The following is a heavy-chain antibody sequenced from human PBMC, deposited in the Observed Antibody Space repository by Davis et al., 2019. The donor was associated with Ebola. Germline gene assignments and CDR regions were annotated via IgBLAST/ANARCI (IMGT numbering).Heavy chain of an antibody. CDR3: ARDPWHWT. J-gene: IGHJ5*02. Sequence: PGGSLRLSCAASGFTFDDYAMHWVRQAPVKGLEWVSGISWNSGSIGYADSVKGRFTISRDNAKNSLDLQMNSLRAEDTAVYYCARDPWHWTWGQGTLVTVSS. D-gene: IGHD3-3*01. CDR2: ISWNSGSI. CDR1: GFTFDDYA. V-gene: IGHV3-9*01.